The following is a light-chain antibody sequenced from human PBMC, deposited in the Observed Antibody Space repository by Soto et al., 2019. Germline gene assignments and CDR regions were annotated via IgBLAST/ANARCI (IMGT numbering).Light chain of an antibody. CDR3: QKYDTYPWT. J-gene: IGKJ1*01. Sequence: DIQITQSPATLSAFVGDRVTITCRASQSVSTWLAWYQQKPGKAPKLLIYKASSLESGVPSRFSGSGSGTEFTLTISDLEPDDFAAYYCQKYDTYPWTFGQGTKVEIK. CDR2: KAS. CDR1: QSVSTW. V-gene: IGKV1-5*03.